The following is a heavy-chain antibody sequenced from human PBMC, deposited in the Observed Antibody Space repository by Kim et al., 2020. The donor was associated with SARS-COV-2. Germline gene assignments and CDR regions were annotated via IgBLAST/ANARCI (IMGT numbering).Heavy chain of an antibody. J-gene: IGHJ4*02. CDR2: ISYDGSNK. D-gene: IGHD2-21*02. CDR1: GFTFSSYA. Sequence: GGSLRLSCAASGFTFSSYAMHWVRQAPGKGLEWVAVISYDGSNKYYADSVKGRFTISRDNSKNTLYLQMNSLRAEDTAVYYCARGESLHIVVVTAIYFDYWGQGTLVTVSS. CDR3: ARGESLHIVVVTAIYFDY. V-gene: IGHV3-30*04.